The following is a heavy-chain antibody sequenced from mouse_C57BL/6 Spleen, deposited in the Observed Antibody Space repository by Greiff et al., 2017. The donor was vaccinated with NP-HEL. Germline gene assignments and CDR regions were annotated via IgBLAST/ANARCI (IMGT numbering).Heavy chain of an antibody. D-gene: IGHD3-2*02. CDR2: IDPATGNT. CDR3: ARETAQSPFDY. Sequence: EVQLQQSVAELVRPGASVKLSCTASGFNIKNTYMHWVKQRPEQGLEWIGRIDPATGNTKYAPKFQGKATLTADTSSTPAFLHLSSLPSEDTAIYYCARETAQSPFDYWGQGTTLTVSS. CDR1: GFNIKNTY. J-gene: IGHJ2*01. V-gene: IGHV14-3*01.